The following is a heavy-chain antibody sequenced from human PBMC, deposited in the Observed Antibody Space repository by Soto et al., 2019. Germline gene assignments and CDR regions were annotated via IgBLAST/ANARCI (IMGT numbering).Heavy chain of an antibody. CDR2: ISYDGSNK. V-gene: IGHV3-30-3*01. CDR3: ARDSYVLRYFDWLYYYYGMDV. D-gene: IGHD3-9*01. Sequence: GGSLRLSCAASGFTFSSYAMHWVRQAPGKGLEWVAVISYDGSNKYYADSVKGRFTISRDNSKNTLYLQMNSLRAEDTAVYYCARDSYVLRYFDWLYYYYGMDVWGQGTTVTVSS. CDR1: GFTFSSYA. J-gene: IGHJ6*02.